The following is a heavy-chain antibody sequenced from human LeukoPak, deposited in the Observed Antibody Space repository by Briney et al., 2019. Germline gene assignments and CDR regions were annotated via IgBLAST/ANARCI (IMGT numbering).Heavy chain of an antibody. Sequence: ETPCLSPALSLGSLCRSIYCCGSVRHPPGDRLECIVRIYIIVGTYYNTPLKSGVTTSVYTSKNKCSLKLSALSAADTPVYYCGRLHEERSFDYWGQGTLVTVSS. CDR2: IYIIVGT. CDR1: GSLCRSIYC. J-gene: IGHJ4*02. CDR3: GRLHEERSFDY. V-gene: IGHV4-39*01.